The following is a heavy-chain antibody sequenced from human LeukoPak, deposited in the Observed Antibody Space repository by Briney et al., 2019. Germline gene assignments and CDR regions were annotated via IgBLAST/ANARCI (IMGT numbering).Heavy chain of an antibody. V-gene: IGHV1-46*01. J-gene: IGHJ3*02. D-gene: IGHD6-19*01. CDR2: INPSGGST. CDR3: ARVGGAIAVAGSRYHAFDI. Sequence: VASVKVSCKASGYTFTSYGISWVRQAPGQGLEWMGIINPSGGSTSYAQKFQGRVTMSRDTSTSTVYMELSSLRSEDTAVYYCARVGGAIAVAGSRYHAFDIWGQGTMVTVSS. CDR1: GYTFTSYG.